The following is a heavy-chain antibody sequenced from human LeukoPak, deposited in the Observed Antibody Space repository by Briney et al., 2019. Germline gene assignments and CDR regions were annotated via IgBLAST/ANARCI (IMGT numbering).Heavy chain of an antibody. CDR2: ISAYNGNT. CDR3: ARAMGPHYGMDV. Sequence: ASVKVSCKASGYTFTSYGISWVRQAPGRGLEWMGWISAYNGNTNYAQKLQGRVTMTTDTSTSTAYMELRSLRSDGTAVYYCARAMGPHYGMDVWGQGTTVTVSS. V-gene: IGHV1-18*01. CDR1: GYTFTSYG. J-gene: IGHJ6*02. D-gene: IGHD3-16*01.